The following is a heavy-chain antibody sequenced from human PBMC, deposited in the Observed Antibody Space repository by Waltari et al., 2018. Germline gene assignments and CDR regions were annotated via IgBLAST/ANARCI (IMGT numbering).Heavy chain of an antibody. Sequence: EVQLVESGGGLVQPGGSLRLSCAVSGFTFRSYEMNWVRQAPGRGLEWVSYISGIASAIYYADSVKGRFTISRDNSDNSLSLQMNSLRVEDTAIYYCVRDRGEDASDIWGQGTMVTVSS. CDR3: VRDRGEDASDI. V-gene: IGHV3-48*03. CDR2: ISGIASAI. J-gene: IGHJ3*02. CDR1: GFTFRSYE.